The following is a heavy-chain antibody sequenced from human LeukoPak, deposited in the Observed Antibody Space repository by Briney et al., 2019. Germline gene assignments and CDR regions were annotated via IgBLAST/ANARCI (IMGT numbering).Heavy chain of an antibody. CDR1: GGSISSSSYY. J-gene: IGHJ4*02. CDR3: AREAGSGDSSGYDY. Sequence: SETLSLTCTVSGGSISSSSYYWGWIRQPPGKGLEWIGSIYYSGSTYYNPSLKSRVTISVDTSKNQFSLKLSSVTAADTAVYYCAREAGSGDSSGYDYWGQGTLVTVSS. V-gene: IGHV4-39*07. CDR2: IYYSGST. D-gene: IGHD3-22*01.